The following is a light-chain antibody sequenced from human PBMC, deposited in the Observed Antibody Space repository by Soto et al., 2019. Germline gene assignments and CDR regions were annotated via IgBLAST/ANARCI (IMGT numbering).Light chain of an antibody. CDR1: QSVTSNY. V-gene: IGKV3D-20*02. CDR3: QQRGDWPPIT. J-gene: IGKJ5*01. CDR2: RAS. Sequence: EIVLTQSPGTLSLSPGERATLSCRASQSVTSNYLAWYQQKPGQAPRLLIYRASSRATGIPDRFSGSGSGTDFTLTISSLEPEDFAVYYCQQRGDWPPITFGQGTRLEI.